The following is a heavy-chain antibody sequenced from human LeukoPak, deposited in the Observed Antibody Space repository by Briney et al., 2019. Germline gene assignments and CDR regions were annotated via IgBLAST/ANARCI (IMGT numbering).Heavy chain of an antibody. Sequence: PSETLSLTCAVSGXSISSGGYSWSWIRQPPGKGLEWIGYIYHSGSTYYNPSLKSRVTISVDRSKNQFSLKLSSVTAADTAVYYCARGVWGGVPAHSPSKYYFDYWGQGTLVTVSS. D-gene: IGHD2-8*02. CDR2: IYHSGST. CDR1: GXSISSGGYS. V-gene: IGHV4-30-2*01. J-gene: IGHJ4*02. CDR3: ARGVWGGVPAHSPSKYYFDY.